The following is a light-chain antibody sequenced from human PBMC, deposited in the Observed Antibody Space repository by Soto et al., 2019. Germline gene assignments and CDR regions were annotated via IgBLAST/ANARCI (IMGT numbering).Light chain of an antibody. CDR1: SSDIGGYKY. Sequence: QSVLTQPASVSGSPGQSITISCTGTSSDIGGYKYVSWYQQHPGKAPKLMIYDVSNRPSGVSNRFSGSKSGNTASLTISGLQAEDEADYYCSSYTRTTTLRVFGGGTKLTVL. V-gene: IGLV2-14*01. J-gene: IGLJ3*02. CDR3: SSYTRTTTLRV. CDR2: DVS.